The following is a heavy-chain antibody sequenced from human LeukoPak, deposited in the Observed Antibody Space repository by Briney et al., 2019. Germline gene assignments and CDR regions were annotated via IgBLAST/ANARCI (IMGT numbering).Heavy chain of an antibody. CDR2: IIPILGIA. Sequence: ASVKVSCKASGGTFKSYAISWVRQAPVQGLEWMGRIIPILGIANYAQKFQGRVTITADKSTSTAYMELSSLRSEDTAVYYCARGADYIGYYYYGMDVWGKGTTVTVS. J-gene: IGHJ6*04. CDR1: GGTFKSYA. D-gene: IGHD4-11*01. V-gene: IGHV1-69*04. CDR3: ARGADYIGYYYYGMDV.